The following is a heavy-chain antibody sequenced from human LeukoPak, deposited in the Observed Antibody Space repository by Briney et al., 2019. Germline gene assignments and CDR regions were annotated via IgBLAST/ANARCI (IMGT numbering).Heavy chain of an antibody. CDR1: KFNFNSYG. V-gene: IGHV3-23*01. J-gene: IGHJ3*02. D-gene: IGHD4-17*01. CDR2: ISGSGGSI. CDR3: AKDPNGDYIGTFDI. Sequence: PGGSLRLSCTTSKFNFNSYGMTWVRQAPGKGLEWVSSISGSGGSIQYAASVQGRFTISRDNSKNTLYLQMNSLRAEDTAVYYCAKDPNGDYIGTFDIWGQGTMVTVSS.